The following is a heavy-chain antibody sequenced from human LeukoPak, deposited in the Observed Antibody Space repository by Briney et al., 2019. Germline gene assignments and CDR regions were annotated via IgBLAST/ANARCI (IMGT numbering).Heavy chain of an antibody. CDR1: GFTFSSYS. J-gene: IGHJ4*02. D-gene: IGHD1-26*01. Sequence: EGSLRLSCAASGFTFSSYSMNWVRQAPGKGPEWVSSISSSSSYIYYADSVKGRFTISRDNAKNSLYLQMNSLRAEDTAVYYCARDRVVDYGGATPFDYWGQGTLVTVSS. V-gene: IGHV3-21*01. CDR2: ISSSSSYI. CDR3: ARDRVVDYGGATPFDY.